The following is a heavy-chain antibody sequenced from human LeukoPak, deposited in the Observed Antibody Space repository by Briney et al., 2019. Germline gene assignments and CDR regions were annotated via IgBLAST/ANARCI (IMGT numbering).Heavy chain of an antibody. CDR3: AVIFGVVTQFDY. CDR2: ISGDGGSI. V-gene: IGHV3-43*02. D-gene: IGHD3-3*02. J-gene: IGHJ4*02. Sequence: GGSLRLSCAASGFSFDDYAMHWVRQVPGKGLEWVSLISGDGGSIYYADSVKGRFTISRDNSKNSLYLQMNSLKTEDTAVYYCAVIFGVVTQFDYRGQGTLVTVSS. CDR1: GFSFDDYA.